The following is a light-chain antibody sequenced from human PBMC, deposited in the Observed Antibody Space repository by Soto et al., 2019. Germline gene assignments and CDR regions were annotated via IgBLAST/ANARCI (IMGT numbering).Light chain of an antibody. J-gene: IGKJ1*01. Sequence: DIQMTQSPSSLSASVGDRVTITCRASQSISSYLNWYQQKPGKAPKLLIYAASSVQSGVPSRFSGSGSGTDFTRTISSLQPEDFATYYSQQSYSTPRTFGQGTKVEIK. CDR3: QQSYSTPRT. CDR2: AAS. CDR1: QSISSY. V-gene: IGKV1-39*01.